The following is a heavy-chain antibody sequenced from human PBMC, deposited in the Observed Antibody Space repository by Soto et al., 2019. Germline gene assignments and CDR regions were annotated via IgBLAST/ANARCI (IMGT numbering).Heavy chain of an antibody. Sequence: TGGSLRLSCAASGFAISSSAMGWVRQAPGKGLEWVSAIGGSGGSTYYADSVKGRFTISRDNSKNTLYLQMNSLRAEDTAVYYWAKRPYDNSGYYHWFHYWGQGTLDTVSS. V-gene: IGHV3-23*01. D-gene: IGHD3-22*01. CDR2: IGGSGGST. J-gene: IGHJ4*02. CDR3: AKRPYDNSGYYHWFHY. CDR1: GFAISSSA.